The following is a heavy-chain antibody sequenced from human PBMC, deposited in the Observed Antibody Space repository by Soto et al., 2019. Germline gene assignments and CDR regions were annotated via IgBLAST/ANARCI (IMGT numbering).Heavy chain of an antibody. Sequence: QVQLVESGGGVVQPGGSLRLSCEASGFTLSKLGIHWVRQAPGKGLEWVAVVSYDGSFKYYADSVKGRFTISRDNSKNTLYLQMNSLRPEDTALYYCAKDSDQLLFDYYYYGMDVWGQGTTVTVSS. CDR2: VSYDGSFK. V-gene: IGHV3-30*18. D-gene: IGHD2-2*01. J-gene: IGHJ6*02. CDR1: GFTLSKLG. CDR3: AKDSDQLLFDYYYYGMDV.